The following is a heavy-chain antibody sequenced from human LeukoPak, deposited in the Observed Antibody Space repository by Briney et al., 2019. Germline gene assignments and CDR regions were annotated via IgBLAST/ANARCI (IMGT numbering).Heavy chain of an antibody. D-gene: IGHD6-13*01. CDR3: ASISSSWYGAFDI. CDR1: GYTFTSYD. Sequence: GASVKVSCKASGYTFTSYDINWVRQAPGQGLEWMGWMNPNSGNTGYAQKFQGRVTITRNTSISTAYMELSSLRSEDTAVYYCASISSSWYGAFDIWGQGTMVTVSS. CDR2: MNPNSGNT. J-gene: IGHJ3*02. V-gene: IGHV1-8*03.